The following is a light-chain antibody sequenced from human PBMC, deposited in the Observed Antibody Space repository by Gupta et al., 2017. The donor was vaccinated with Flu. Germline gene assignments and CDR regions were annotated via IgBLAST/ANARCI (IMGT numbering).Light chain of an antibody. CDR3: QQYGGSIT. CDR1: QSVSRNY. V-gene: IGKV3-20*01. CDR2: GAS. Sequence: GERATLSWRASQSVSRNYLAWYQQKPGQAPRLLIYGASRRATGVPDRFSGSGSGTDFTLTISRLEPEDFAVYYCQQYGGSITFGGGTKVEIK. J-gene: IGKJ4*01.